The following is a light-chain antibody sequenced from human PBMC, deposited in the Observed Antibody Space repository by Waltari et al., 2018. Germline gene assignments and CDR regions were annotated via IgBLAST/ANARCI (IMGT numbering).Light chain of an antibody. V-gene: IGKV3-11*01. CDR3: QQRANWPLT. CDR1: QSVSSD. Sequence: EVVLTQSPVTLSLSPGERVTLSCRASQSVSSDLAWYQQKPGQAPRLLIYDASNRATGIPARFSGSGSGTDFTLTISSLEPEDFAVYYCQQRANWPLTFGGGTKVEIK. J-gene: IGKJ4*01. CDR2: DAS.